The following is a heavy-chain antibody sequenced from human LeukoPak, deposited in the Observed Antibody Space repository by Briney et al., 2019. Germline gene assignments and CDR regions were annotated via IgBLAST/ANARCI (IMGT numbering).Heavy chain of an antibody. Sequence: GGSLRLSCAASGFTFSSYAMSWVRQAPGKGLEWVSGISWNSGSIGYADSVKGRFTISRDNAKNSLYLQMNSLRAEDTALYYCAKDFHYDSSGTIDYWGQGTLVTVSS. CDR1: GFTFSSYA. D-gene: IGHD3-22*01. CDR2: ISWNSGSI. V-gene: IGHV3-9*01. J-gene: IGHJ4*02. CDR3: AKDFHYDSSGTIDY.